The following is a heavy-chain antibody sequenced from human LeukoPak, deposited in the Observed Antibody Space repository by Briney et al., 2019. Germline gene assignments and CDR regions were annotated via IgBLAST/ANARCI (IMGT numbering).Heavy chain of an antibody. CDR2: ISWNSGSI. V-gene: IGHV3-9*01. D-gene: IGHD4-17*01. Sequence: PGGSLRLSCAASGFTFGDYAMHWVRQAPGKGLEWVSGISWNSGSIGYADSVKGRFTISRDNAKNSLYLQMNSLRAEDTALYYCAKDPWGTVTTVAFDIWGQGTMVTVSS. J-gene: IGHJ3*02. CDR3: AKDPWGTVTTVAFDI. CDR1: GFTFGDYA.